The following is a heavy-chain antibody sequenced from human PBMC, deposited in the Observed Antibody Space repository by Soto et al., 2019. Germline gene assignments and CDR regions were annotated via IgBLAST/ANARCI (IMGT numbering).Heavy chain of an antibody. V-gene: IGHV1-2*02. CDR3: ARVQGSGSPYYFDS. Sequence: ASVKVSCKACGYTFPYYYLYWVRQAPGQGLEWMGWTNPDSGGTNYAQKFQGRVTMTRDTSISTAYMELSRLRSDDTAVYYCARVQGSGSPYYFDSWGQGTLVTVSS. CDR1: GYTFPYYY. J-gene: IGHJ4*02. CDR2: TNPDSGGT. D-gene: IGHD3-10*01.